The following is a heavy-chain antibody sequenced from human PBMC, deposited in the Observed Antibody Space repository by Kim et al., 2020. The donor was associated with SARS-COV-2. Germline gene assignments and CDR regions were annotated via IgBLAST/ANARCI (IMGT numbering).Heavy chain of an antibody. CDR3: ARRAVAGVLPFDY. V-gene: IGHV4-39*01. Sequence: YNPSLKSRVTISVDTSKNQFSLKLSSVTAADTAVYYCARRAVAGVLPFDYWGQGTLVTVSS. J-gene: IGHJ4*02. D-gene: IGHD6-19*01.